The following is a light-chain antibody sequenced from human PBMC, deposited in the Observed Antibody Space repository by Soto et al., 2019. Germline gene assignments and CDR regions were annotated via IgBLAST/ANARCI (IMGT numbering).Light chain of an antibody. V-gene: IGLV1-44*01. Sequence: QSVLTQPPSASGTPGQRVTFSCSGSSSNIGSGTVNWYQQLPGTAPKLLIYNDNQRPSGVPDRFSGSKSGNTASLTVSGLQAEDEADYYCSSYAGSNNLVFGGGTKLTVL. CDR3: SSYAGSNNLV. J-gene: IGLJ3*02. CDR2: NDN. CDR1: SSNIGSGT.